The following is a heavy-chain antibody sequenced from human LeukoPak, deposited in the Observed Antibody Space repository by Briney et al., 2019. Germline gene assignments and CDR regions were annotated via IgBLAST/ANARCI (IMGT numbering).Heavy chain of an antibody. J-gene: IGHJ6*02. CDR3: ARVFGVVQQGDGMDV. CDR2: ISSSSSYI. CDR1: GFTFSSYS. Sequence: PGGSLRLSCAASGFTFSSYSMNWVRRAPGKGLEWVSSISSSSSYIYYADSVKGRFTISRDNAKNSLYLQMNSLRAEDTAVYYCARVFGVVQQGDGMDVWGQGTTVTVSS. D-gene: IGHD3-3*01. V-gene: IGHV3-21*01.